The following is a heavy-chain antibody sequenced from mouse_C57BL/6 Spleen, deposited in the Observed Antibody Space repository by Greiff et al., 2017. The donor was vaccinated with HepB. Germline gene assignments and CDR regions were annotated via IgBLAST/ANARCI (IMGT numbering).Heavy chain of an antibody. Sequence: VKLQESGPGLVAPSQSLSITCTVSGSSLTSYGVDWVRQPPGKGLEWLGVIWGGGSTNYNSALMSRLSISKDNSKSQVFLKMNSLQTDDTAMYYCAKHEGKLGRNYAMDYWGQGTSVTVSS. J-gene: IGHJ4*01. CDR2: IWGGGST. D-gene: IGHD4-1*01. CDR1: GSSLTSYG. CDR3: AKHEGKLGRNYAMDY. V-gene: IGHV2-9*01.